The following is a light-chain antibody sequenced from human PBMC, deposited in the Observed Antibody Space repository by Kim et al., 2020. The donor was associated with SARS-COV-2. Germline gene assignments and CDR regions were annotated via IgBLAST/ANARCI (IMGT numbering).Light chain of an antibody. CDR2: GAS. CDR3: QQYGTSPWT. V-gene: IGKV3-20*01. CDR1: QTFGGGY. J-gene: IGKJ1*01. Sequence: PGKRAHPSGRASQTFGGGYLAWYQQNPGQAPRLLIYGASSRATDIPVRFSGSASGTDFTLTISRLEPEDFAVYYCQQYGTSPWTFGQGTKVDIK.